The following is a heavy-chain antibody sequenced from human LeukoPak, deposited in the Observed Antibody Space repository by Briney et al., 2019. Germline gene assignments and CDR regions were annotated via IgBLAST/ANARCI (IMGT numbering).Heavy chain of an antibody. J-gene: IGHJ4*02. CDR1: GGTFSSYA. CDR2: IIPIFGTA. Sequence: ASVKVSCEASGGTFSSYAITWVRQAPGQGLEWMGGIIPIFGTANYAQKFQGRVTITADESTSTAYMELSSLRSEGTAVYYCANSIAAAGTFYFDSWGQGTLVTVSS. CDR3: ANSIAAAGTFYFDS. D-gene: IGHD6-13*01. V-gene: IGHV1-69*01.